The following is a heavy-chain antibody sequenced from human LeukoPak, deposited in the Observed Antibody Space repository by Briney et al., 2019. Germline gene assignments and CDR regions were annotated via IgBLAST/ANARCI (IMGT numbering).Heavy chain of an antibody. CDR2: IKQDGNDK. V-gene: IGHV3-7*01. CDR1: GFTFSNYW. J-gene: IGHJ4*02. Sequence: GGSLRLSCPGFGFTFSNYWMSWIRQAPGKGLEWLANIKQDGNDKNYVDSVKGRFTISRDNAKNSLYLQMNSLRAEDTAVYYSVSGDHGAYWGQGTLVTVSS. D-gene: IGHD4-17*01. CDR3: VSGDHGAY.